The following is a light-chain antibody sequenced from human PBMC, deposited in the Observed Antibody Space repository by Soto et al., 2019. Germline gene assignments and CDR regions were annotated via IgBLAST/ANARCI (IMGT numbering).Light chain of an antibody. V-gene: IGLV2-14*01. CDR1: SSDVGSYNY. CDR2: EVN. Sequence: LAQPASVSGSPGQSITISCTGTSSDVGSYNYVSWYQQHPGKAPKLMIYEVNDRPSGISSRFSGSKSGNTASLTISGLQTEDEADYYCSSYTSSSTLFGTGTKVTVL. J-gene: IGLJ1*01. CDR3: SSYTSSSTL.